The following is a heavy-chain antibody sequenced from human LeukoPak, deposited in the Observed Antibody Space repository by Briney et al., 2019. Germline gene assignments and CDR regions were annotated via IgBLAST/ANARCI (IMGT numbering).Heavy chain of an antibody. J-gene: IGHJ4*02. CDR3: ARDALGNFFDY. V-gene: IGHV3-66*01. CDR2: IYSGGRT. Sequence: PGGSLRLSCAASGFTVSSNYMSWVRQAPGKGLEWVSVIYSGGRTSYADSVKGRFTISRDNSKNTLYLQMNSLRAEDTAVYYCARDALGNFFDYWGQGNLVTVSP. CDR1: GFTVSSNY.